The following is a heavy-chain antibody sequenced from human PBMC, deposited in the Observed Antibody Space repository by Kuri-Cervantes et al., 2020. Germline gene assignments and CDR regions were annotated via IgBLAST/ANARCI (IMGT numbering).Heavy chain of an antibody. J-gene: IGHJ4*02. Sequence: ESLKISCTVSGVSINSNNYYWGWIRQSPGKGLKWIGNFYYSGSTYYNPSLKSRVTISVDTSKNQFSLKLSSVTAADTAVYYCARGQEYCSGGSCRSYYFDYWGQGTLVTVSS. CDR3: ARGQEYCSGGSCRSYYFDY. CDR2: FYYSGST. CDR1: GVSINSNNYY. D-gene: IGHD2-15*01. V-gene: IGHV4-39*07.